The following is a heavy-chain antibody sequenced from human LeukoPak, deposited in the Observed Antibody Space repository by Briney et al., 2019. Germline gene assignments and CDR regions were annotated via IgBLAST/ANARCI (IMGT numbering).Heavy chain of an antibody. CDR2: IYHSGST. CDR1: GYSISGGYY. J-gene: IGHJ5*02. V-gene: IGHV4-38-2*01. CDR3: ARSTLTKAFDP. D-gene: IGHD1-1*01. Sequence: SETLSLTCAVSGYSISGGYYWGWIRQPPGKGLEWIGSIYHSGSTYYNPSLKSRVTISVDTSKNQSSLKLSSVTAADTAVYYCARSTLTKAFDPWGQGTLVTVSS.